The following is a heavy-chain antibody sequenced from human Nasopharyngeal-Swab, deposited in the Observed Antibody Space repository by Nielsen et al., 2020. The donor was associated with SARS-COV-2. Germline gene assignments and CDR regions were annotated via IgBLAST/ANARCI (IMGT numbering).Heavy chain of an antibody. J-gene: IGHJ3*02. V-gene: IGHV1-69*06. Sequence: SVKVSCKASGYTFTSYAISWGRQAPGQGLEWMGGIIPIFGTANYAQKFQGRVTITADKSTSTAYMELSSLRSEDTAVYYCARDLDTVGAFDIWGQGTMVTVSS. D-gene: IGHD4-23*01. CDR1: GYTFTSYA. CDR2: IIPIFGTA. CDR3: ARDLDTVGAFDI.